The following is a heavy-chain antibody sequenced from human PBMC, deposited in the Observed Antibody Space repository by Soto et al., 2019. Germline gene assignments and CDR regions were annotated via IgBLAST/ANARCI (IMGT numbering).Heavy chain of an antibody. CDR3: ARFTVRRYSGYETYYYYGMDV. Sequence: SVKVSCKASGGTFSSYAISWVRQAPGQGLEWMGGIIPIFGTANYAQKFQGRVTITADESTSTAYMELSSLRSEDTAVYYCARFTVRRYSGYETYYYYGMDVWGQGTTVTVSS. D-gene: IGHD5-12*01. CDR1: GGTFSSYA. CDR2: IIPIFGTA. J-gene: IGHJ6*02. V-gene: IGHV1-69*13.